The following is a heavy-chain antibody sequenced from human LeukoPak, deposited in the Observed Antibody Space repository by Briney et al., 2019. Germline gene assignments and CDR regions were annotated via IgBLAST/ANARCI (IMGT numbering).Heavy chain of an antibody. CDR2: IYHSGST. J-gene: IGHJ4*02. V-gene: IGHV4-30-2*01. D-gene: IGHD6-13*01. Sequence: PSETLSLTCAVSGGSISSGGYSWSWIRQPPGKGLEWIGYIYHSGSTYYNPSLKSRVTISVDRSKNQFSLKLSSVTAADTAVYYCARGSSSWPPEVFLWGQGTLVTVSS. CDR3: ARGSSSWPPEVFL. CDR1: GGSISSGGYS.